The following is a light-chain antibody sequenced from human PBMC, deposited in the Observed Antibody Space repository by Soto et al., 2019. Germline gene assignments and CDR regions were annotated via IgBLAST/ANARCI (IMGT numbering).Light chain of an antibody. CDR1: QTISSY. J-gene: IGKJ2*01. V-gene: IGKV1-39*01. CDR3: QQCYSTLYT. Sequence: DIQMTQSPSSLSASVGDRVTITCRASQTISSYLNWYQQKPGKAPKLLIYAASSLQSGVPSRFSGSGSGTDFPLTISSLQPEDFATYYCQQCYSTLYTFGQGTKLEIK. CDR2: AAS.